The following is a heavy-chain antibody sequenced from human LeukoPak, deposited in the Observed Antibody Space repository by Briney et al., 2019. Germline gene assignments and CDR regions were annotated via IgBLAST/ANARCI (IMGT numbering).Heavy chain of an antibody. Sequence: MTGGSLRLSCAASKFTFSSYSMNWVRQAPGKGLEWVSSISSSGTYISYAESVKGRFTISRDNAKNTLYLQMNSLRAEDTAVYYCARGPYCSGGSCYSGANWYFDLWGRGTLVTVSS. CDR3: ARGPYCSGGSCYSGANWYFDL. D-gene: IGHD2-15*01. CDR1: KFTFSSYS. CDR2: ISSSGTYI. J-gene: IGHJ2*01. V-gene: IGHV3-21*01.